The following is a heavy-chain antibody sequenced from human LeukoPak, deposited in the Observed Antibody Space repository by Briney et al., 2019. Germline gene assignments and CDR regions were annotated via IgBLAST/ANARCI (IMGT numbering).Heavy chain of an antibody. CDR2: INHSGST. CDR1: GGSISSYY. CDR3: ARGVGALYFDY. V-gene: IGHV4-34*01. D-gene: IGHD1-26*01. J-gene: IGHJ4*02. Sequence: PSETLSLTCTVSGGSISSYYWSWIRQPPGKGLEWIGEINHSGSTNYNPSLKSRVTISVDTSKNQFSLKLSSVTAADTAVYYCARGVGALYFDYWGQGTLVTVSS.